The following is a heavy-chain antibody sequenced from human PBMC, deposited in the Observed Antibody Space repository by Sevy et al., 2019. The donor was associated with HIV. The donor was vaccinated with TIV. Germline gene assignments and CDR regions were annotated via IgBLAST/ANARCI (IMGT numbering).Heavy chain of an antibody. CDR3: AREGCTKPHDY. Sequence: GSLRLSCAASGFDFSIYSMSWVRQAPGKGLEWVSTLAFGCGKINYADSVKGRFTISRDNSKSSVYLQMNNMRVEDTAVYYCAREGCTKPHDYWGQGTLVTVSS. J-gene: IGHJ4*02. D-gene: IGHD2-8*01. CDR1: GFDFSIYS. CDR2: LAFGCGKI. V-gene: IGHV3-23*01.